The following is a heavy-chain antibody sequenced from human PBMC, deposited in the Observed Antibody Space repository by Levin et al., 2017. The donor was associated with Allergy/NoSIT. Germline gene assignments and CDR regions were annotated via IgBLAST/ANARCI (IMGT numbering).Heavy chain of an antibody. Sequence: GESLKISCAASGFTFSSYSMNWVRQAPGKGLEWVSSISSSSSYIYYADSVKGRFTISRDNAKNSLYLQMNSLRAEDTAVYYCARDWGYGVFDLWGRGTLVTVSS. D-gene: IGHD3-16*01. J-gene: IGHJ2*01. CDR2: ISSSSSYI. CDR1: GFTFSSYS. V-gene: IGHV3-21*01. CDR3: ARDWGYGVFDL.